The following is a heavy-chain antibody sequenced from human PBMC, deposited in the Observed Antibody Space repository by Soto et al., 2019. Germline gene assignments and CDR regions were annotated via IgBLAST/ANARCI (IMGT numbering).Heavy chain of an antibody. V-gene: IGHV1-18*01. CDR1: GYTFTSYG. D-gene: IGHD3-3*01. CDR3: ARDAPRSGYYSARGADY. CDR2: ISAYNGNT. Sequence: GASVKVSCKASGYTFTSYGISWVRQAPGQGLEWMGWISAYNGNTNYAQKLQGRVTMTTDTSTSTAYMELRSLRSDDTAVYYCARDAPRSGYYSARGADYRRQGLLVTVSP. J-gene: IGHJ4*02.